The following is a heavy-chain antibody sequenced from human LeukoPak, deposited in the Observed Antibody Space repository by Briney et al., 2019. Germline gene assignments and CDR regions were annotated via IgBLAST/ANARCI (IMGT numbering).Heavy chain of an antibody. Sequence: GGSLRLSCVASGFTFSSYSMNWVRQTPGKGLEWVSSISSTSTYIYYADSVKGRFTISRDNAKNSLYLQMNSLRAEDTAMYYCARDGPYCGGDCCPRDWFDPWGQGTLVTVSS. V-gene: IGHV3-21*01. CDR2: ISSTSTYI. CDR3: ARDGPYCGGDCCPRDWFDP. CDR1: GFTFSSYS. J-gene: IGHJ5*02. D-gene: IGHD2-21*02.